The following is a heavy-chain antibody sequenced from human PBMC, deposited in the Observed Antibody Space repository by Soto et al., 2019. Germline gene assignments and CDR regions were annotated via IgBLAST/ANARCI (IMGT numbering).Heavy chain of an antibody. Sequence: ASVKVSCKASGYTFTSYAMHWVRQAPGKRLEWMGWINAGNGNTKYSQKFQGRVTITRDTSASTAYMELSSLRSEDTAVYYCATRGVVIISSFDYWGQGTLVTVSS. CDR1: GYTFTSYA. J-gene: IGHJ4*02. V-gene: IGHV1-3*01. CDR2: INAGNGNT. D-gene: IGHD3-3*01. CDR3: ATRGVVIISSFDY.